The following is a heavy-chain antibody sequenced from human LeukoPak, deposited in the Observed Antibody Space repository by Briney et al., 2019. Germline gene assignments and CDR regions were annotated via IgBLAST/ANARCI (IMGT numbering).Heavy chain of an antibody. CDR3: ARAPYGYFDWLSYYYYMDV. CDR2: INPNSGGT. D-gene: IGHD3-9*01. J-gene: IGHJ6*03. Sequence: ASVKVSCKASGYTFTGYYMHWVRQAPGQGLEWMGWINPNSGGTNYAQKFQGRVAMTRDTSISTAYMELSRLRSDDTAVYYCARAPYGYFDWLSYYYYMDVWGKGTTVTISS. V-gene: IGHV1-2*02. CDR1: GYTFTGYY.